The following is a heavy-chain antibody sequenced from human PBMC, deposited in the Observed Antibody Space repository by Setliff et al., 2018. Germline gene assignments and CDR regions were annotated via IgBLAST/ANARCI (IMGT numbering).Heavy chain of an antibody. D-gene: IGHD3-10*01. CDR1: FFPFLLSW. V-gene: IGHV3-7*01. CDR3: ARDHVYGSQYYYYYYGMDV. J-gene: IGHJ6*02. Sequence: SLLLSFSSSFFPFLLSWMSFFLHSPCPLLSLFSPLPPSGSSHSSFSSVKGRFTISRDNAKNSLYLQMNSLRAEDTAVYYCARDHVYGSQYYYYYYGMDVWGRGTTVTVS. CDR2: LPPSGSSH.